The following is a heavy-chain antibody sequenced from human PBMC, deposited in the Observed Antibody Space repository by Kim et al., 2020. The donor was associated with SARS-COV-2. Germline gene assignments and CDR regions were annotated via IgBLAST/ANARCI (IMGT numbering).Heavy chain of an antibody. Sequence: TYSAASVKGRFTISRDNSKNTLYLQVNSLRAEDTAVYYCAKRGPAWFFDLWGRGTLVTVSS. CDR2: T. V-gene: IGHV3-23*01. CDR3: AKRGPAWFFDL. J-gene: IGHJ2*01.